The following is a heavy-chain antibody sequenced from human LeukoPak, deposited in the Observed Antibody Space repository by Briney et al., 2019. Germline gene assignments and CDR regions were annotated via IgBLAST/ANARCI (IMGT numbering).Heavy chain of an antibody. D-gene: IGHD7-27*01. CDR1: GFTFSSFA. CDR3: ARDGENHYYDY. Sequence: GGSLRLSCSASGFTFSSFAMHWVRQAPGKGLEYVAAISRNGGSTYYADSVKGRFTISRDNSKNTVYLEMNSLRAEDTAVYYCARDGENHYYDYWGQGTLVTVST. J-gene: IGHJ4*02. CDR2: ISRNGGST. V-gene: IGHV3-64*04.